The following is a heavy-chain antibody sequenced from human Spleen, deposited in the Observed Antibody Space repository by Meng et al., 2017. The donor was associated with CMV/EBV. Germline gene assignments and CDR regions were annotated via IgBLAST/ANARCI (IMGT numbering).Heavy chain of an antibody. V-gene: IGHV3-48*03. J-gene: IGHJ3*02. CDR1: GFTLSSYE. Sequence: GESLKISCAASGFTLSSYEMNWVRQAPGKGLEWVSYISSRGSIIYYADSVKGRFTISRDNSRNTVYLHMNGLRTEDTAIYYCARARGVMGWPDAFEIWGRGTMVTVSS. D-gene: IGHD3-10*01. CDR2: ISSRGSII. CDR3: ARARGVMGWPDAFEI.